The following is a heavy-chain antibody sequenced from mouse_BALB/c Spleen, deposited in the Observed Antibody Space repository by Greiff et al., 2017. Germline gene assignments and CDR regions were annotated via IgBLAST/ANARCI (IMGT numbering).Heavy chain of an antibody. V-gene: IGHV1-9*01. Sequence: VQLQQSGAELMKPGASVKISCKATGYTFSSYWIEWVKQRPGHGLEWIGEILPGSGSTNYNEKFKGKATFTADTSSNTAYMQLSSLTSEDSAVYYCARFDYYGSSYYFDDWGQGTTLTVSS. CDR2: ILPGSGST. CDR1: GYTFSSYW. D-gene: IGHD1-1*01. CDR3: ARFDYYGSSYYFDD. J-gene: IGHJ2*01.